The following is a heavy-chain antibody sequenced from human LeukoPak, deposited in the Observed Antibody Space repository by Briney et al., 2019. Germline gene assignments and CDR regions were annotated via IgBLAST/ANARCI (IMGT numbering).Heavy chain of an antibody. CDR2: FYDGSKT. D-gene: IGHD5-12*01. CDR1: GFSVSSGS. V-gene: IGHV3-53*01. Sequence: GGSLRLSCAASGFSVSSGSMSWVRQAPGKGLEWVSVFYDGSKTYYADSVKGRFTISRDNSKNTLYLQMNSLRAEDTAVYYCASPSGGGYVWCWGQGTLVTVSS. CDR3: ASPSGGGYVWC. J-gene: IGHJ4*02.